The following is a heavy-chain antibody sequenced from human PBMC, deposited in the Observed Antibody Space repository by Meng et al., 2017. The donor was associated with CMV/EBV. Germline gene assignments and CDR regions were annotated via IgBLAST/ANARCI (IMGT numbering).Heavy chain of an antibody. V-gene: IGHV3-30*04. D-gene: IGHD2-15*01. CDR1: GFTFSSYA. CDR2: ISYDGSNK. J-gene: IGHJ4*02. CDR3: ASSSSVVVVADEGY. Sequence: GGSLRLSCAASGFTFSSYAMSWVRQAPGKGLEWVAVISYDGSNKYYADSVKGRFTISRDNSKNTLYLQMNSLRAEDTAVYYCASSSSVVVVADEGYWGQGTLVTVSS.